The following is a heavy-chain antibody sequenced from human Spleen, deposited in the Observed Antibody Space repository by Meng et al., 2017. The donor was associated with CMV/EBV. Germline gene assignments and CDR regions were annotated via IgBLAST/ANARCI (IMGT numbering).Heavy chain of an antibody. J-gene: IGHJ6*02. CDR1: GASISSNY. Sequence: SETLSLTCTVSGASISSNYWSWNRRPPGKGLQYIGSISHNGYINYNPSLKSRVTISIDTSKKEFSLRLSSVTAADTAVYYCARGARVYGMDVWGQGTAVTVSS. CDR2: ISHNGYI. V-gene: IGHV4-59*01. CDR3: ARGARVYGMDV.